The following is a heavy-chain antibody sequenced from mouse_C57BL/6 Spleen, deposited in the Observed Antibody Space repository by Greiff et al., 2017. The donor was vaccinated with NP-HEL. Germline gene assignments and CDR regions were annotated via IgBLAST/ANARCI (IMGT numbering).Heavy chain of an antibody. D-gene: IGHD1-1*01. CDR2: IDPSDSYT. Sequence: QVQLQQPGAELVMPGASVKLSCKASGYTFTSYWMPWVKQRPGQGLEWIGEIDPSDSYTNYNQKFKGKSTLTVDKSSSTAYMQLSSLTSEDSAVYYCARSQITTVVEGGYFDYWGQGTTLTVSS. CDR3: ARSQITTVVEGGYFDY. V-gene: IGHV1-69*01. CDR1: GYTFTSYW. J-gene: IGHJ2*01.